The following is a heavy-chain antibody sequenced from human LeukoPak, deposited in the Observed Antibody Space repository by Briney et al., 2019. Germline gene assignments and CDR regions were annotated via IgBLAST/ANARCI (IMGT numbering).Heavy chain of an antibody. CDR3: ASNGLWLNAFDI. D-gene: IGHD5-18*01. CDR1: GGTFSSYA. Sequence: SVKVSCKASGGTFSSYAISWVRQAPGQGLEWMGGIIHIFGTANYAQKFQGRVTITTDESTSTAYMELSSLRSEDTAVYYCASNGLWLNAFDIWGQGTMVTVSS. CDR2: IIHIFGTA. J-gene: IGHJ3*02. V-gene: IGHV1-69*05.